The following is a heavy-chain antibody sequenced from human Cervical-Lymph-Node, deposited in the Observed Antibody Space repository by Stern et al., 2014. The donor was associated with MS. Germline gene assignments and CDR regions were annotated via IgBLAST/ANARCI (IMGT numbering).Heavy chain of an antibody. CDR1: GFTLTTSGVG. CDR2: IYWNDDE. V-gene: IGHV2-5*01. D-gene: IGHD2-21*01. CDR3: AHVSDMWSLPFDF. J-gene: IGHJ4*02. Sequence: TLKESGPTLVKPTQTLTLTCSFSGFTLTTSGVGVGWIRQPPGKALEWLALIYWNDDERYSPSLKSRLTITKGASKNQVVLRMTNMDPVDTASYYCAHVSDMWSLPFDFWGQGTLVTVAS.